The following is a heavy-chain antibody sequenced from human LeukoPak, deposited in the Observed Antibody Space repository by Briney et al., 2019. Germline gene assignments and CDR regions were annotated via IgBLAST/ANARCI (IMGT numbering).Heavy chain of an antibody. J-gene: IGHJ6*02. CDR1: GFTFSSYA. V-gene: IGHV3-23*01. CDR3: AKAVHYDFWSGYYYSMDV. CDR2: ISGSGGST. D-gene: IGHD3-3*01. Sequence: GGSLRLSCAASGFTFSSYAMSWVRQAPGKGLEWVSAISGSGGSTYYADSVKGRFTISRDNSKNTLYLQMNSLRAEDTAVYYCAKAVHYDFWSGYYYSMDVWGQGTTVTVSS.